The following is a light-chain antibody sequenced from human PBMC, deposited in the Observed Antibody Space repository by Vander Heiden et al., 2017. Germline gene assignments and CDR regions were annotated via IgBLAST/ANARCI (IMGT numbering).Light chain of an antibody. CDR1: SSNIGSNY. J-gene: IGLJ3*02. V-gene: IGLV1-47*01. CDR3: AAWDDSLRGV. CDR2: RNN. Sequence: QSVLTQPPSASGTPGQRVTISCSGSSSNIGSNYVYWYQQLPGTAPKLLIHRNNQRPSGVPDRFSGSKSGTSASLAISGLRSEDEADYYCAAWDDSLRGVFGGGTKLTVL.